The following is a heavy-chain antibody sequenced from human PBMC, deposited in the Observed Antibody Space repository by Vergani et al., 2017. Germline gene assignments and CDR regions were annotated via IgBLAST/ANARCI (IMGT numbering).Heavy chain of an antibody. CDR2: ISGSGGST. CDR1: GFTFSSYA. Sequence: EVQLLESGGGLVQPGGSLRLSCAASGFTFSSYAMSWVRQAPGKGLEWVSAISGSGGSTYYAASVKGRFTISRDTSKNTLYLQMNSLRAEDTAVYYCAKLPASIAAAGASKVFWGQGTLVTVSS. D-gene: IGHD6-13*01. CDR3: AKLPASIAAAGASKVF. V-gene: IGHV3-23*01. J-gene: IGHJ4*02.